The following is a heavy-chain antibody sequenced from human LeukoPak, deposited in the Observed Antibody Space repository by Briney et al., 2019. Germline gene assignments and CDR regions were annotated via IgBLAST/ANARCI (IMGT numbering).Heavy chain of an antibody. D-gene: IGHD6-19*01. CDR1: GGSISSYY. CDR2: IYYSGST. V-gene: IGHV4-59*08. CDR3: ANQLDSSGWYLFDP. J-gene: IGHJ5*02. Sequence: SETLSLTCTVSGGSISSYYWSWIRQPPGKGLEWIGYIYYSGSTNYNPSLKSRVTISVDTSKHQFSLKLSSVTAADTAVYYCANQLDSSGWYLFDPWGQGTLVTVSS.